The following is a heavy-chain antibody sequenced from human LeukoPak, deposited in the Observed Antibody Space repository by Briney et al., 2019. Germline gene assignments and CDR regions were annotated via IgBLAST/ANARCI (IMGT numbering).Heavy chain of an antibody. CDR1: GFTFSSRA. J-gene: IGHJ4*02. CDR3: AKMGLKQWPYNYFDY. Sequence: GGSLRLSCAASGFTFSSRAMSWVRQAPGKGLEWVSSISSTGGNTYYADSVKGRFTISRDNSKNTLYLQMNSLRAEDTAVYYCAKMGLKQWPYNYFDYWGQGTPVTVSS. V-gene: IGHV3-23*01. D-gene: IGHD6-19*01. CDR2: ISSTGGNT.